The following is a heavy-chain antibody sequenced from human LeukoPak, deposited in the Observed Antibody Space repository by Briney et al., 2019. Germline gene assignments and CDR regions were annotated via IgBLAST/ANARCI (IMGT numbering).Heavy chain of an antibody. Sequence: SETLSLTCAVYGGSFSGYYWSWIRQPPGKGLEWIGEINHSGSTNYNPSLKSRVTISVDTSKNQFSLKLSSVTAADMAVYYCARATVVYYYGSGSYSRFDYWGQGTLVTVSS. V-gene: IGHV4-34*01. D-gene: IGHD3-10*01. J-gene: IGHJ4*02. CDR3: ARATVVYYYGSGSYSRFDY. CDR1: GGSFSGYY. CDR2: INHSGST.